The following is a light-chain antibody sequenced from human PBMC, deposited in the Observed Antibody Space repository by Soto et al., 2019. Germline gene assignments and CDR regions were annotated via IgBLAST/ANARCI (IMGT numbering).Light chain of an antibody. V-gene: IGKV1-39*01. J-gene: IGKJ5*01. CDR1: QSISSY. CDR2: AAS. CDR3: QQSYSTLIT. Sequence: DIHMTQSASSLSESVGNRVTITCRASQSISSYLNWYQQKPGKAPKLLIYAASSLQSGVPSRFSGSGSGTDFNLTISSLQTEDFATYYCQQSYSTLITFGQGTRLEIK.